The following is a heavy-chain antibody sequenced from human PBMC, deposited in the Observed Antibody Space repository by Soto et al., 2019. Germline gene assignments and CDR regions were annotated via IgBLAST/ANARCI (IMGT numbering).Heavy chain of an antibody. V-gene: IGHV1-69*13. CDR1: GDVFRSYG. J-gene: IGHJ6*02. CDR3: ARVRCFNGLCHTADYGMDV. D-gene: IGHD2-8*01. Sequence: ASVKVSCKASGDVFRSYGINWVRQAPGQGLEWMGGIIPISGTTNYAQKFQGRVAITADESTDTVYMELSRLRSEDTAVYCCARVRCFNGLCHTADYGMDVWGQGTTVTVSS. CDR2: IIPISGTT.